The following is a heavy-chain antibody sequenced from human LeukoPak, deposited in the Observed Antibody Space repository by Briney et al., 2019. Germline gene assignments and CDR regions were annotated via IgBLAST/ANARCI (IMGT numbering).Heavy chain of an antibody. Sequence: PSETLSLTCAVYGGSFSGYYWGWIRQPPGKGLEWIGSIYYSGSTYYNPSLKSRVTISVDTSRNQFSLKLSSVTAADTAVYYCARYIVVVVAAPIFDYWGQGTLVTVSS. J-gene: IGHJ4*02. CDR1: GGSFSGYY. CDR3: ARYIVVVVAAPIFDY. V-gene: IGHV4-34*01. D-gene: IGHD2-15*01. CDR2: IYYSGST.